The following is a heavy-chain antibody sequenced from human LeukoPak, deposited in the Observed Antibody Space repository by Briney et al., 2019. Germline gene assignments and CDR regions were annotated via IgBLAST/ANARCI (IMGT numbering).Heavy chain of an antibody. CDR1: GGSFSGYY. CDR2: INHSGST. D-gene: IGHD3-16*02. J-gene: IGHJ4*02. Sequence: SETLSLTCAVYGGSFSGYYWSWIRQPPGKGLEWIGEINHSGSTNYNPSLKSRVTISVDTSKSQFSLKLSSVTAADTAVYYCASSPAYDYVWGSYRYRFDYWGQGTLVTVSS. V-gene: IGHV4-34*01. CDR3: ASSPAYDYVWGSYRYRFDY.